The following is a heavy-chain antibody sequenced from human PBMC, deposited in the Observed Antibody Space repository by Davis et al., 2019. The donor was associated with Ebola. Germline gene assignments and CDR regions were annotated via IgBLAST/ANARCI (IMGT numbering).Heavy chain of an antibody. J-gene: IGHJ6*02. Sequence: LKISCAASGFTFSSYGMHWVRQAPGKGLEWVAVIWYDGSNKYYADSVKGRFTISRDNSKNTLYLQMNSLRAEDTAVYYCARDVGHDYGDYISGMDVWGQGTTVTVSS. CDR1: GFTFSSYG. CDR3: ARDVGHDYGDYISGMDV. V-gene: IGHV3-33*01. D-gene: IGHD4-17*01. CDR2: IWYDGSNK.